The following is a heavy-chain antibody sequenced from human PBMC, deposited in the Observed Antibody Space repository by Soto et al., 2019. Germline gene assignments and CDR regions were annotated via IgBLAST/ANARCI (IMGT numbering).Heavy chain of an antibody. CDR2: IYYSGST. J-gene: IGHJ4*02. V-gene: IGHV4-39*01. D-gene: IGHD3-22*01. CDR1: GGSISSSSYY. CDR3: ARHPDYYDSSGYYL. Sequence: QLQLQESGPGLVKPSETLSLTCTVSGGSISSSSYYWGWIRQPPGKGLEWIGSIYYSGSTYYNPSLKSRVTISVDTSKNQFSLKLSSVTAADTAVYYCARHPDYYDSSGYYLWGQGTLVTVSS.